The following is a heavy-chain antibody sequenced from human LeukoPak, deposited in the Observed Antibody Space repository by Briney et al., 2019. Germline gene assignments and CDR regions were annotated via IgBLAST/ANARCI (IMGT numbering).Heavy chain of an antibody. CDR3: ARDTRGSYYPYYYYYMDV. CDR1: GFTFSSYW. Sequence: PGGSLRLSCAASGFTFSSYWMSWVRQAPGKGLEWVANIKQDGSEKYYVDSVKGRFTISRDNAKNSLYLQMNSLRAEDTAVYYCARDTRGSYYPYYYYYMDVWGKGTTVTVSS. D-gene: IGHD1-26*01. CDR2: IKQDGSEK. J-gene: IGHJ6*03. V-gene: IGHV3-7*01.